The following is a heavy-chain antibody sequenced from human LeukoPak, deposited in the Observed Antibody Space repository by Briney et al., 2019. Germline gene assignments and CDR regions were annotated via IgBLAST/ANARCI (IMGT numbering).Heavy chain of an antibody. J-gene: IGHJ1*01. CDR1: GFTFSSYS. CDR2: ISSSSSTI. Sequence: GGSLRLSCAASGFTFSSYSMNWVRQAPGKGLEWVSYISSSSSTIYYADSVKGRFTISRDNAKNSLYLQMNSLRDEDTAVYYCARNRAIDGYNYPPAEYFQHWGQGTLVTVSS. CDR3: ARNRAIDGYNYPPAEYFQH. V-gene: IGHV3-48*02. D-gene: IGHD5-12*01.